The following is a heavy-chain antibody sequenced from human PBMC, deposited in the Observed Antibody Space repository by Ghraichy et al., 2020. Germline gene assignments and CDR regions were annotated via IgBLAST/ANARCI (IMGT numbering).Heavy chain of an antibody. V-gene: IGHV4-4*09. Sequence: ESLNISCTVSGGSFSSYYWTWIRQPPGKGLEWIGYIYTGGSTNYNPSLKSRVTISVGTYENQFSLKLSSVTAADTAVYYCARRAVTTPGERFDYWGQGTLVTVSS. D-gene: IGHD4-17*01. CDR3: ARRAVTTPGERFDY. CDR1: GGSFSSYY. J-gene: IGHJ4*02. CDR2: IYTGGST.